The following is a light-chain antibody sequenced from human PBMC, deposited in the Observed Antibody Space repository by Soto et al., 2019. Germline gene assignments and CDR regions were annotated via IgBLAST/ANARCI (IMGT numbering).Light chain of an antibody. CDR1: QSVSSSY. CDR2: DIF. CDR3: QQYNSWPLT. Sequence: IGWTQAGGTLSLSPGERATLSCRASQSVSSSYLAWYQQKPGQAPRLVIYDIFTRATGVPTRISGSGSGTEFTLTISSLQSEGFAVYYCQQYNSWPLTFGGGTKVDI. V-gene: IGKV3D-15*01. J-gene: IGKJ4*01.